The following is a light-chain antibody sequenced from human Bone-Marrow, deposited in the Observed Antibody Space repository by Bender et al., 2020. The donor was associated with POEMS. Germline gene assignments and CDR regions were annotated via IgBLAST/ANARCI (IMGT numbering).Light chain of an antibody. CDR2: EAS. V-gene: IGLV2-14*02. Sequence: QSALTQPASVSGSPGQAITISCTGISSDVGSYNFVSWYQQHPGKGPKLMIYEASKRPSGVSNRFSGSKSGTSASLAISGLQSEDEADYYCAAWDAGLSGGVFGGGTKLTVL. CDR3: AAWDAGLSGGV. J-gene: IGLJ3*02. CDR1: SSDVGSYNF.